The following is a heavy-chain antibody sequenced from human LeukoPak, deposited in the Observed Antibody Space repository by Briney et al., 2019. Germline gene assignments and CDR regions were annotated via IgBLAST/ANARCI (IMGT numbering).Heavy chain of an antibody. CDR2: IYTSGST. D-gene: IGHD2/OR15-2a*01. CDR3: ARVKRLSSTSFDAFDI. CDR1: GGSISSYY. J-gene: IGHJ3*02. Sequence: SETLSLTCTVSGGSISSYYWSWIRQPAGKGLEWIGRIYTSGSTNYNPSLKSRVTMSVDTSKNQFSLRLTSVTAADTAVYYCARVKRLSSTSFDAFDIWGQGTMVTVSS. V-gene: IGHV4-4*07.